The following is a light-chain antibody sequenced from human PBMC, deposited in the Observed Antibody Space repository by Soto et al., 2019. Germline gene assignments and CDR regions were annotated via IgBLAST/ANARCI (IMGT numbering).Light chain of an antibody. J-gene: IGKJ2*01. V-gene: IGKV3-15*01. CDR1: QSINTD. Sequence: EIVLTQSPDTLSVSPGERATLSCRASQSINTDLAWYQQKSGQAPRLLIYSASSRATGIPARFSGSWSGTEFTLTTKSLQSEDFAVYYCQQYNDWPMYTFGQGTNLEI. CDR3: QQYNDWPMYT. CDR2: SAS.